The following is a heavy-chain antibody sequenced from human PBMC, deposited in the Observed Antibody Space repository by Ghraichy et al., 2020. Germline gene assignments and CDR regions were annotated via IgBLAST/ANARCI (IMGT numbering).Heavy chain of an antibody. J-gene: IGHJ4*02. CDR1: GYTFTSYD. CDR2: MNPNSGNT. CDR3: ARGHYYYGSGRKDYYFDY. D-gene: IGHD3-10*01. V-gene: IGHV1-8*01. Sequence: ASVKVSCKASGYTFTSYDINWVRQATGQGLEWMGWMNPNSGNTGYAQKFQGRVTMTRNTSISTAYMELSSLRSEDTAVYYCARGHYYYGSGRKDYYFDYWGQGILVTVSS.